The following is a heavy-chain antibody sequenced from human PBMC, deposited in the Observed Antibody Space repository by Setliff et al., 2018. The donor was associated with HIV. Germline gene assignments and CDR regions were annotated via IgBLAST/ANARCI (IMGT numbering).Heavy chain of an antibody. J-gene: IGHJ6*02. CDR3: ARGGDCSGGSCYYYYGMDV. D-gene: IGHD2-15*01. V-gene: IGHV1-69*05. Sequence: ASVKVSCKATGGTFSSYAISWVRQAPGQGLVWMGGIIPIFGTANYAQKFQGRVTITTDESTSTAYMELSSLRSEDTAVYYCARGGDCSGGSCYYYYGMDVWGQGTTVTVSS. CDR1: GGTFSSYA. CDR2: IIPIFGTA.